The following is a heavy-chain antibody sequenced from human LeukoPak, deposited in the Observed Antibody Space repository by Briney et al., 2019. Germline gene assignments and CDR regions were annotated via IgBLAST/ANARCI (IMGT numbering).Heavy chain of an antibody. CDR2: INPSGGRT. J-gene: IGHJ3*02. D-gene: IGHD4-23*01. V-gene: IGHV1-46*01. Sequence: ASVKVSCKASGYTFTSFYMHWVRLAPGQGLEWMGIINPSGGRTSYAQKFQDRVTVTRDTSTSTLYMELRSLRSEDTAVYYCAREGDYGGNGDDAFDIWGQGTMVTVSS. CDR3: AREGDYGGNGDDAFDI. CDR1: GYTFTSFY.